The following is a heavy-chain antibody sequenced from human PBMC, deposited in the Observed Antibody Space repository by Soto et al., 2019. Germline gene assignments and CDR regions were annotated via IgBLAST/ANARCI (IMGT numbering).Heavy chain of an antibody. V-gene: IGHV3-33*01. CDR1: GFTFSSYG. D-gene: IGHD3-3*01. J-gene: IGHJ4*02. Sequence: GGSLRLSCAASGFTFSSYGMHWVRQAPGKGLEWVAVIWYDGSNKYYADSVKGRFTISRDNSKNTLYLQMNSLRAEDTAVYYCAGASSATIFGVDSYWGQGTLVTVSS. CDR2: IWYDGSNK. CDR3: AGASSATIFGVDSY.